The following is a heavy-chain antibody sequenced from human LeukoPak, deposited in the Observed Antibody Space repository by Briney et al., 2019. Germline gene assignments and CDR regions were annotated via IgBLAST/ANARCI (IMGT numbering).Heavy chain of an antibody. V-gene: IGHV4-61*01. CDR1: GGSVSSGSYY. CDR2: IYYSGST. D-gene: IGHD3-22*01. J-gene: IGHJ4*02. CDR3: ARVMDDSSGADDY. Sequence: SETLSLTCTVSGGSVSSGSYYWSWIRQPPGKGLEWIGYIYYSGSTNYNPSLKSRVTISVDTSKNQFSLKLSSVTAADTAVYYCARVMDDSSGADDYWGQGTLVTVSS.